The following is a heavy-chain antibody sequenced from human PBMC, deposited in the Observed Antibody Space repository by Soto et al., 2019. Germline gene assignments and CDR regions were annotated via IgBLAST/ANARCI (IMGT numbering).Heavy chain of an antibody. CDR3: ARDHNFGFILYAMDV. D-gene: IGHD2-15*01. CDR1: GYTFTSYS. CDR2: INPSSGRT. J-gene: IGHJ6*02. V-gene: IGHV1-46*01. Sequence: QVQLVQSGAEVKKPGASVRVSCKASGYTFTSYSMHWVRQAPGQGLEWMGIINPSSGRTSYAQNFPGRVTMTSDTSTIIVYMVMSSLKSEDTAVYYCARDHNFGFILYAMDVWGQGTTVTVSS.